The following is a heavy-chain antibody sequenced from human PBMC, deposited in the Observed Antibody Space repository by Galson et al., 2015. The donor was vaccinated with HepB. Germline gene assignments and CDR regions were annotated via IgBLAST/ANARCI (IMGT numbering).Heavy chain of an antibody. D-gene: IGHD1-26*01. CDR3: ARDSGKYFFDY. J-gene: IGHJ4*02. CDR2: ISFDGSDE. Sequence: SLRLSCAASGFTFSSYAMHWVRQAPGKGLEWVAVISFDGSDEDYADSVKGRFTISRDNSKNTLFLQINSLRAEDTAVYYCARDSGKYFFDYWGQGTLVTVSS. CDR1: GFTFSSYA. V-gene: IGHV3-30-3*01.